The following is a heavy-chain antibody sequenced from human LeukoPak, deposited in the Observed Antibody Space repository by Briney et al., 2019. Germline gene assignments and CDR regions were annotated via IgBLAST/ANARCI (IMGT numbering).Heavy chain of an antibody. CDR1: GFTFSSYS. CDR2: ISSSSSYI. J-gene: IGHJ4*02. D-gene: IGHD3-22*01. CDR3: ASGATYDSSGYYYH. V-gene: IGHV3-21*01. Sequence: GGSLRLSCAASGFTFSSYSMNWVRQAPGKGLEWVSSISSSSSYIYYADSVKGRFTISRDNAKNSLYLQMNSLRAEDTAVYYCASGATYDSSGYYYHWGQGTLVTVSS.